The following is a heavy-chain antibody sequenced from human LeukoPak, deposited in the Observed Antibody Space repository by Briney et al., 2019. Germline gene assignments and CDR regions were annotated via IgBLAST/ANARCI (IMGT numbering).Heavy chain of an antibody. CDR3: ARDGQLSAAEGVDDY. V-gene: IGHV4-34*01. CDR2: INHSGST. J-gene: IGHJ4*02. D-gene: IGHD6-13*01. CDR1: GASFSGYY. Sequence: SETLSLTCAVSGASFSGYYWSWIRQPPGKGLEWIGEINHSGSTNYNPSLKSRVTISVDTSKNQFSLKLSSVTAADTAVYYCARDGQLSAAEGVDDYWGQGTLVTVSS.